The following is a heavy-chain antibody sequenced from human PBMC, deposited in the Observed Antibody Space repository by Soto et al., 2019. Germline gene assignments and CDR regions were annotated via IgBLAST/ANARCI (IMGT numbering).Heavy chain of an antibody. J-gene: IGHJ6*02. Sequence: QVQLMQSGAEVKKPGSSVKVSCKASGGTFSTSAISWVRQAPGEGLEWVGGIMPVFATPDYAQKFQGRVTISADESMTTAYLELTSLTTDDTAVYYCARDKDRQQLGGNYYYVLDVWGQGTEITVSS. D-gene: IGHD3-3*02. CDR1: GGTFSTSA. V-gene: IGHV1-69*12. CDR3: ARDKDRQQLGGNYYYVLDV. CDR2: IMPVFATP.